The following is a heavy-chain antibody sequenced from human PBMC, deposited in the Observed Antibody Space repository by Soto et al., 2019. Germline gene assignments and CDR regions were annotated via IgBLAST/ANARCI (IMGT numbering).Heavy chain of an antibody. J-gene: IGHJ4*02. Sequence: QITLKESGPTLVKPTQTLTLTCTFSGFSLSTNGVGVGWIRQPPGKALEWLVLIYWDDDKRYSPSLRNRLTLTKYTSNNQVILTLTNLAAADTATYYCAHRSLSSGTYWDGGYFDYWGQGMVVTVSS. CDR3: AHRSLSSGTYWDGGYFDY. CDR1: GFSLSTNGVG. CDR2: IYWDDDK. D-gene: IGHD1-26*01. V-gene: IGHV2-5*02.